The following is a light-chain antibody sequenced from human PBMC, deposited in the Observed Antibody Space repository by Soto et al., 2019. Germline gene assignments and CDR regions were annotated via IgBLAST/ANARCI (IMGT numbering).Light chain of an antibody. V-gene: IGKV1-5*01. CDR3: QQYNSYWT. Sequence: DIQMTQSPSTLSASVGDRVTITCRASQSISSWLAWYQQKPGKAPKLLIYDASSLESGVPSRFSGSGSGTEFTLTITSLQPDDFAPYYCQQYNSYWTFGQGTKVDTK. J-gene: IGKJ1*01. CDR2: DAS. CDR1: QSISSW.